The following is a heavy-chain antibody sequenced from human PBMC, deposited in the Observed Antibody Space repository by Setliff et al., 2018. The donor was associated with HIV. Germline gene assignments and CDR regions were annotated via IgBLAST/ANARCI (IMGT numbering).Heavy chain of an antibody. Sequence: SETLSLTCTVSGGSISNYYWSWIRQPAEKGLEWIGRIYSSGRTNYNPSLKSRVTISVDTSKNQFSLKLSSVTAADTAVYFCARQTYYYDNSGHNWFDPWGQGTLVTVSS. CDR1: GGSISNYY. CDR3: ARQTYYYDNSGHNWFDP. V-gene: IGHV4-4*07. CDR2: IYSSGRT. J-gene: IGHJ5*02. D-gene: IGHD3-22*01.